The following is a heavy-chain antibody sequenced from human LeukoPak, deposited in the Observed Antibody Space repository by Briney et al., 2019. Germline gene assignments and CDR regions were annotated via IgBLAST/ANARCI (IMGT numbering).Heavy chain of an antibody. CDR3: ARRWLPWGYCFDY. CDR1: GLTFSSYA. J-gene: IGHJ4*02. CDR2: ISGSGGST. Sequence: GGSLRLSCAASGLTFSSYAMSWVRQAPGKGLEWVSAISGSGGSTYYADSVKGRFTISRDNSKNTLYLQMNSLRAEDTAVYYCARRWLPWGYCFDYWGQGTLVTVSS. D-gene: IGHD5-24*01. V-gene: IGHV3-23*01.